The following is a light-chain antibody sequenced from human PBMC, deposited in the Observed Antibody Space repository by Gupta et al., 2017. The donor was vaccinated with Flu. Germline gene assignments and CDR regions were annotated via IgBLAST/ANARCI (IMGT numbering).Light chain of an antibody. CDR3: SSYTSSSTLYYV. CDR2: EVS. V-gene: IGLV2-14*01. Sequence: SALTQPASVSGSPGQSITISCTGTSSDVGGYNYVSWYHQHPGKAPKLMIYEVSNRPSGGSNRFSGSKSGNTASLTISGLQAEDEADYYCSSYTSSSTLYYVFGTGTKYTVL. J-gene: IGLJ1*01. CDR1: SSDVGGYNY.